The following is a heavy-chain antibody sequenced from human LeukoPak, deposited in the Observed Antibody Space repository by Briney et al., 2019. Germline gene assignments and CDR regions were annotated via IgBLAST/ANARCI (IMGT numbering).Heavy chain of an antibody. D-gene: IGHD2-2*01. J-gene: IGHJ4*02. CDR3: ATGVVPAENSHDY. Sequence: ASVKVSCKASGYTFTGYYMHWVRQAPGQGLEWMGRINPNSGGTNYAQKFQGRVTMTRDTSISTAYMELSRLRSDDTAVYYCATGVVPAENSHDYWGQGTLVTVSS. CDR1: GYTFTGYY. V-gene: IGHV1-2*06. CDR2: INPNSGGT.